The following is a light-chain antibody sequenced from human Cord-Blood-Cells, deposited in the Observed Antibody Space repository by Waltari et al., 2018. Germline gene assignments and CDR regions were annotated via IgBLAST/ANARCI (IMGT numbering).Light chain of an antibody. CDR3: QQYNSYSPGYT. Sequence: DIQMTQSPSTLSASVGDRVTITSRASQSISSWLAWYQQKPGKAPKLLIYDASSLESGVPSRFSGSGSGTEFTLTISSLQPDDFATYYCQQYNSYSPGYTFGQGTKLEIK. V-gene: IGKV1-5*01. CDR2: DAS. CDR1: QSISSW. J-gene: IGKJ2*01.